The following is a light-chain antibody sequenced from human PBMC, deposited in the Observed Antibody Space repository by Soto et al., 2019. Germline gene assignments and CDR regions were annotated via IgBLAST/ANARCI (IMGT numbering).Light chain of an antibody. CDR1: QSVSSY. CDR3: QQYNRYSST. CDR2: DAS. V-gene: IGKV3-11*01. Sequence: EIVLTQSPSTLSLSPGERATLSCRASQSVSSYLAWYQQKPGQAPRLLIYDASNRATGIPARFSGSGSGTDFTLTISSLEPEDFATYYCQQYNRYSSTFGQGTKVDIK. J-gene: IGKJ1*01.